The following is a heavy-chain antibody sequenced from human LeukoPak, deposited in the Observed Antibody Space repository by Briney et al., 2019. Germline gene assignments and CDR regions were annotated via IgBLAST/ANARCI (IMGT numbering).Heavy chain of an antibody. CDR3: ASYCSSTSCFASDAFDI. CDR2: IYHSGST. CDR1: GYSISSGYY. J-gene: IGHJ3*02. D-gene: IGHD2-2*01. V-gene: IGHV4-38-2*02. Sequence: SETLSLTCTVSGYSISSGYYWGWIRQPPGKGLEWIGSIYHSGSTYYNPSLKSRVTISVGTSKNQFSLKLSSVTAVDTAVYYCASYCSSTSCFASDAFDIWGQGTMVTVSS.